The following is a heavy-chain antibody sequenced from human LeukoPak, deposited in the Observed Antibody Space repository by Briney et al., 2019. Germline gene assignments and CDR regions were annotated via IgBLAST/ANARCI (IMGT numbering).Heavy chain of an antibody. D-gene: IGHD6-19*01. J-gene: IGHJ4*02. V-gene: IGHV3-74*01. CDR2: VNNDGSST. Sequence: GGSLRLYCGASGFSFSSYWMHWVGQARGKGLMCVSRVNNDGSSTTYADSVEGRFTISRDNARNTLYLQMNSLRAEDTAVYYCARSSYPYYFDYWGQGTLVTVSS. CDR1: GFSFSSYW. CDR3: ARSSYPYYFDY.